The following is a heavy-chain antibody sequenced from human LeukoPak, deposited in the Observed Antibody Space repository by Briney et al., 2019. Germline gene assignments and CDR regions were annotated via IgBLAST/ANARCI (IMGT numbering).Heavy chain of an antibody. CDR3: TRLPYDFWSGYSTGVDY. V-gene: IGHV3-73*01. J-gene: IGHJ4*02. Sequence: HPGGSLKLSCAASGFTFSGSAMHWVRQASGKGLEWVGRIRSKTNSYATAYAASMKGRFTISRDDSKNTAYLQMSSLKTEDTAVYYCTRLPYDFWSGYSTGVDYWGQGTLVTVSS. D-gene: IGHD3-3*01. CDR1: GFTFSGSA. CDR2: IRSKTNSYAT.